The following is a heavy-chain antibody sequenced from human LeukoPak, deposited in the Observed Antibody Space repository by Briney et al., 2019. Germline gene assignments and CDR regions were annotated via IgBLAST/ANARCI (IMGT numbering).Heavy chain of an antibody. D-gene: IGHD3-3*02. CDR2: INQDGSVI. V-gene: IGHV3-7*01. CDR1: TFPFSTYW. J-gene: IGHJ4*02. Sequence: GGSLRLSCAASTFPFSTYWMTWVRQAPGKGPEFVANINQDGSVINYVDSVKGRFTISRDNAKNSLYLQMNSLRADDTAVYYCARDPGFSSFDYWGQGTLVTVSS. CDR3: ARDPGFSSFDY.